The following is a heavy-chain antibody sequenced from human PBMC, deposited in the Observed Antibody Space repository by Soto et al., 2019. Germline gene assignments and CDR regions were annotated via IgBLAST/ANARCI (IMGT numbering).Heavy chain of an antibody. CDR1: GFTFSSYG. D-gene: IGHD6-19*01. J-gene: IGHJ6*02. CDR2: IWYDGSNK. V-gene: IGHV3-33*01. Sequence: QVQLVESGGGLVQPVRSLRLSCAASGFTFSSYGMHWVRQAPGKGLEWVAVIWYDGSNKYYADSVKGRFTISRDNSKNTLYLQMNSLRAEDTSVYYCARDCLAVAPLSLLYYDGMDVWGQGTTVTVSS. CDR3: ARDCLAVAPLSLLYYDGMDV.